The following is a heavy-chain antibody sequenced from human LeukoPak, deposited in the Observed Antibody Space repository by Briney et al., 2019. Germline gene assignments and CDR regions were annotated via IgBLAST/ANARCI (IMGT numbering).Heavy chain of an antibody. CDR1: GFTLGNYA. J-gene: IGHJ4*02. D-gene: IGHD2-2*02. CDR3: ARTKDCSNINCYRSFDY. V-gene: IGHV3-23*01. CDR2: TSGSGQIT. Sequence: GGSLRLSCAASGFTLGNYAMSWVRQTPGKGPEWVSVTSGSGQITSHAESVKGRFTITRDNSRNAVYLEMNSLRAEDTAVYYCARTKDCSNINCYRSFDYWGQGTLVTVSS.